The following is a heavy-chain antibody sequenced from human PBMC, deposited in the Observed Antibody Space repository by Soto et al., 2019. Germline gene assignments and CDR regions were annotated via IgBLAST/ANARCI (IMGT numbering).Heavy chain of an antibody. D-gene: IGHD3-10*01. J-gene: IGHJ4*02. V-gene: IGHV3-53*01. CDR1: GFTVSNNY. Sequence: EVQLVESGGGLIQPGGSLRLSCAVSGFTVSNNYMSWVRQAPGKGLEGVSVIYSGGYTAYGDSVKGRFTISRDNSKNTIYLQKKRLGADAPALFSWGPRPGGGGYWGQGTLVTVSS. CDR2: IYSGGYT. CDR3: GPRPGGGGY.